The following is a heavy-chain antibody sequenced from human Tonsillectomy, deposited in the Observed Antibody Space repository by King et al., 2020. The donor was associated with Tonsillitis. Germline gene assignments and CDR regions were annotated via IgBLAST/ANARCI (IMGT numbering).Heavy chain of an antibody. CDR3: ARRLRDYVFYDP. J-gene: IGHJ5*02. V-gene: IGHV3-53*01. CDR1: GFIVSSDY. Sequence: VQLVESGGGLIQPGGSLRLSCAASGFIVSSDYMSWVRQAPGQGLEWVSVTYSDGSTYFADSVKGRFSIARDNSKNTLSLQMNSLRAEDTAVYYCARRLRDYVFYDPWGQGTLVTVSS. CDR2: TYSDGST. D-gene: IGHD3-16*01.